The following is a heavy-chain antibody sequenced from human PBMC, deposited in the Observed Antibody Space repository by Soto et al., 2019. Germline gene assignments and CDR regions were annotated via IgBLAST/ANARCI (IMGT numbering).Heavy chain of an antibody. Sequence: QVQLQQWGAGLLKPSETLSLTCAVYGGFVSSGSYYWSGIRQPPGKGLEWIGEMSHSGGTHFNPSLKRRVTISVDTSKNQFSLKMSSVTAADTALYYCARVERGTATTVVDAFDIWGPGTMVTVSS. CDR1: GGFVSSGSYY. D-gene: IGHD1-1*01. J-gene: IGHJ3*02. V-gene: IGHV4-34*01. CDR3: ARVERGTATTVVDAFDI. CDR2: MSHSGGT.